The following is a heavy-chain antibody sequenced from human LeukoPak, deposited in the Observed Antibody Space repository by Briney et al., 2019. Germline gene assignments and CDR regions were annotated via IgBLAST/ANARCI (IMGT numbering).Heavy chain of an antibody. V-gene: IGHV3-30*18. Sequence: PGGSLRLSCAASGFPFSSYGMHWVRQAPGKGLEWVAVISYDGSNKYYADSVKGRFTISRDNSKNTLYLQMNSLRAEDTAVYYCAKDSLAVAGDLDYWGQGTLVTVSS. CDR2: ISYDGSNK. D-gene: IGHD6-19*01. J-gene: IGHJ4*02. CDR1: GFPFSSYG. CDR3: AKDSLAVAGDLDY.